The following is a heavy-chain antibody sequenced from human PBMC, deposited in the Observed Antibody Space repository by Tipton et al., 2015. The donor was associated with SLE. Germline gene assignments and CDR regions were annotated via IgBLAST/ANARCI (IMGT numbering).Heavy chain of an antibody. D-gene: IGHD1-14*01. J-gene: IGHJ1*01. CDR3: ARSPGSARAEYFHH. Sequence: TLSLTCTVSGGSISSSRYYWGWIRQPPGKGLEWIGSLYYSGNTYYNPSLKSRITISVDTSKNQFSLRLSSVTAADTAVYYCARSPGSARAEYFHHWGQGTLVTVSS. V-gene: IGHV4-39*07. CDR2: LYYSGNT. CDR1: GGSISSSRYY.